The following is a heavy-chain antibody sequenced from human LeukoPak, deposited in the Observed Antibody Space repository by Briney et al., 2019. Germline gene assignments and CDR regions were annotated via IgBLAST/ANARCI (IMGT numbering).Heavy chain of an antibody. V-gene: IGHV4-61*02. CDR2: IYTSGST. CDR1: GGSISSGSYY. J-gene: IGHJ4*02. D-gene: IGHD1-1*01. Sequence: SETLSLTCTVSGGSISSGSYYWSWIRQPAGKGLEWIGRIYTSGSTNYNPSLKSRVTISLDTSKTHFSLKLSSVTAADTAVYYCARVEAATTNPRFDFWGQGTLVTVSS. CDR3: ARVEAATTNPRFDF.